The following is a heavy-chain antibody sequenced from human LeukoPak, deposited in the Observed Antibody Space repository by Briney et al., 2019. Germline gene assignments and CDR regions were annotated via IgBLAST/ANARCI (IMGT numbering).Heavy chain of an antibody. CDR3: ARGKYRIATD. Sequence: SETLSLTCTVSGGSISSSSYYWGWIRQPPGKGLEWIGSIYYSGSTTYNPSLKSRVTISLDTSKNQFSLGLSSVTAADTAVYYCARGKYRIATDWGQGTLVTVSS. CDR1: GGSISSSSYY. CDR2: IYYSGST. V-gene: IGHV4-39*07. D-gene: IGHD6-13*01. J-gene: IGHJ4*02.